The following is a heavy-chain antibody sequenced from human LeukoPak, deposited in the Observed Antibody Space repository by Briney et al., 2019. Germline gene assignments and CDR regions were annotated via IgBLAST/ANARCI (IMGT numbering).Heavy chain of an antibody. D-gene: IGHD2-2*01. V-gene: IGHV3-33*01. Sequence: PGRSLRLSCAASGFTFSTYGMHWVRQAPGKGLQWVAVIWYDGSNKQYADYVKGRFTISRDNSKNTLYLQMNSLRAEDTAVYYCARSRYCSSTSCYGFLDYWGQGTLVTVSS. J-gene: IGHJ4*02. CDR1: GFTFSTYG. CDR2: IWYDGSNK. CDR3: ARSRYCSSTSCYGFLDY.